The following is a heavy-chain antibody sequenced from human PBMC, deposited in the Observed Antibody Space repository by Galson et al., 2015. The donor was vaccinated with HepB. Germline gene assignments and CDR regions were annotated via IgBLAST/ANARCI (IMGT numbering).Heavy chain of an antibody. V-gene: IGHV3-33*06. CDR1: GFTFSSYG. J-gene: IGHJ6*02. CDR2: IWYDGSNK. Sequence: SLRLSCAASGFTFSSYGMHWVRQAPGKGLEWVAVIWYDGSNKYYADSVKGRLTISRDNSKNTLHLQVNRLRAEDTAVYYCAKAVALYFYYGLDVWGQGTTVTVSS. CDR3: AKAVALYFYYGLDV.